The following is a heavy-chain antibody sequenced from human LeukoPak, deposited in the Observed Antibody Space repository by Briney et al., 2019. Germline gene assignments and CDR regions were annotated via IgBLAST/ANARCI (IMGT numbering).Heavy chain of an antibody. J-gene: IGHJ4*02. V-gene: IGHV1-18*01. CDR2: ISGYSGNT. D-gene: IGHD6-19*01. Sequence: ASVKVSCKASGYTFNRYGISWVRQAPGQGLEWMGWISGYSGNTNYAQKFQGRVTMSTDTSTTTGYMEVRSLRPDDTAVYYCARSTESGWRELDSWGQGTLVTVSS. CDR3: ARSTESGWRELDS. CDR1: GYTFNRYG.